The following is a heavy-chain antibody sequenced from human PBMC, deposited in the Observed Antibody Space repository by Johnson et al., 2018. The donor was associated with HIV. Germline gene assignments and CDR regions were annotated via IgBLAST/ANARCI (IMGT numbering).Heavy chain of an antibody. CDR2: IRYDGSNK. D-gene: IGHD6-19*01. Sequence: QVQLVESGGGVVQPGGSLRLSCAASGFTFSSYGMHWVRQAPGKGLEWVAVIRYDGSNKYCADSVKGRFTISRDNSKNTLYLQMNSLRAEDTAVYYCAKDREGSGWYEGVAFDIWGQGTMVTVSS. V-gene: IGHV3-30*02. CDR3: AKDREGSGWYEGVAFDI. CDR1: GFTFSSYG. J-gene: IGHJ3*02.